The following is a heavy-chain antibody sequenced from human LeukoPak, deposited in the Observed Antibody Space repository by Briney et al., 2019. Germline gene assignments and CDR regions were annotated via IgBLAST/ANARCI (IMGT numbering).Heavy chain of an antibody. V-gene: IGHV3-21*01. CDR2: ISSSSYI. CDR1: GFTFSSYS. Sequence: PGGSLRLSCAASGFTFSSYSMNWVRQAPGKGLEWVSSISSSSYIYYADSVKGRFTISRDNAKNSLYLQMNSLRAEDTAVYYCARESGSLRPDYLGQGTLVTVSS. CDR3: ARESGSLRPDY. J-gene: IGHJ4*02. D-gene: IGHD1-26*01.